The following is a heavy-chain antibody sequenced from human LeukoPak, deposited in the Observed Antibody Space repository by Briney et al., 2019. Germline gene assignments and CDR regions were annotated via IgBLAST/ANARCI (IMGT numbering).Heavy chain of an antibody. J-gene: IGHJ4*02. CDR2: TSGSGGST. Sequence: GGSLRLSCAASGFTFSSYAMSWVRQAPGKGLEWVSATSGSGGSTYYADSVKGRFTISRDNSKNTLYLQMNSLRAEDTAVYYRAKQRPGIAVAEYFDYWGQGTLVTVPS. D-gene: IGHD6-19*01. CDR3: AKQRPGIAVAEYFDY. CDR1: GFTFSSYA. V-gene: IGHV3-23*01.